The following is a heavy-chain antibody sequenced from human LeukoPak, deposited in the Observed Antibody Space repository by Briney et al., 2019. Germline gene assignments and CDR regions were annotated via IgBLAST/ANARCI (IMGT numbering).Heavy chain of an antibody. D-gene: IGHD6-25*01. CDR3: ASLRAAQRDY. V-gene: IGHV3-49*04. CDR2: IRSKAYGGTT. J-gene: IGHJ4*02. Sequence: GGSLRLSCAASGFTFSSYAMSWVRQAPGKGLEWVGFIRSKAYGGTTEYAAPVKGRFTISRDDSKSIAYLQMNSLKTEDTAVYYCASLRAAQRDYWGQGTLVTVSS. CDR1: GFTFSSYA.